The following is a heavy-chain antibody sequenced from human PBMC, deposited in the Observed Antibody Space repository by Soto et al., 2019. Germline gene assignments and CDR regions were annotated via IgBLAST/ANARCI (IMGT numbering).Heavy chain of an antibody. CDR2: IYSSGST. Sequence: QVQLQESGPGLVKPSETLSLTCTVSGDSVSSDNYYWTWIRQPPGKGLEWIGYIYSSGSTNYNPSLKIRVTISLDTSSFQFSLKLTSLTAADTAVYYCARDIRGYSRAFDYWGQGTLVTVSS. J-gene: IGHJ4*02. D-gene: IGHD5-18*01. CDR3: ARDIRGYSRAFDY. CDR1: GDSVSSDNYY. V-gene: IGHV4-61*01.